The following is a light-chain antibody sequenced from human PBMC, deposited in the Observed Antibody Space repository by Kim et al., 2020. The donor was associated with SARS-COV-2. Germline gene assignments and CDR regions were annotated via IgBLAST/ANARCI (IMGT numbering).Light chain of an antibody. V-gene: IGLV3-19*01. Sequence: SSELTQDPAVSVALGQTVRITCQGESLRSYYASWYQQKPGQAPVLVIYGKNNRPSGIPDRFSGSSSGNTASLTITGAQAEDEADYYCNSRDSSGNHPVVF. J-gene: IGLJ2*01. CDR1: SLRSYY. CDR2: GKN. CDR3: NSRDSSGNHPVV.